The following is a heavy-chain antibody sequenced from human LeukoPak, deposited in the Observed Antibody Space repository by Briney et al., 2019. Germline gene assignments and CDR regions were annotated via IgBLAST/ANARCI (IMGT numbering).Heavy chain of an antibody. CDR2: INPSGGST. CDR1: RYTFTSYY. CDR3: ARVRAGGAAAGYTFDY. J-gene: IGHJ4*02. Sequence: ASVTVSCTACRYTFTSYYMHWVRQAPGQGLESIGIINPSGGSTSYAQKFQGRVTMTRDTSTSTVYMELSSLRSEDTAVYYCARVRAGGAAAGYTFDYWGQGTLVTVSS. D-gene: IGHD6-13*01. V-gene: IGHV1-46*01.